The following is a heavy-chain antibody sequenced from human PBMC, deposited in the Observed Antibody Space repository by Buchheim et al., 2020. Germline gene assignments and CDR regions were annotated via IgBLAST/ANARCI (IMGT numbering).Heavy chain of an antibody. CDR3: AKDGRYCSNNRCDF. Sequence: EVQLLESGGGLVKPGGSLRLSCAASGFTFNTYAMSWVRQAPGKGLEWVSGITSSGGYTIYADSVKGRFTISRDNFKNTMSLQMDSLRDEDTALYYCAKDGRYCSNNRCDFWGQGT. CDR2: ITSSGGYT. J-gene: IGHJ3*01. CDR1: GFTFNTYA. V-gene: IGHV3-23*01. D-gene: IGHD2-2*01.